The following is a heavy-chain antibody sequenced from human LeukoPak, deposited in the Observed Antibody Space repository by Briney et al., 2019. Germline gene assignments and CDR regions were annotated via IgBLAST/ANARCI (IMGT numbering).Heavy chain of an antibody. D-gene: IGHD3-9*01. J-gene: IGHJ4*02. V-gene: IGHV3-21*01. CDR2: IDYDSSHI. CDR3: ARDPLRYLRVGHYDY. Sequence: PGESLRLSCAASGFTFSTSAMNWVRRVPGKGLEWVSSIDYDSSHIYYAASVRGRFTISRDNARNSVYLQMNSLRVEDAAVYYCARDPLRYLRVGHYDYWGQGTLVAVSS. CDR1: GFTFSTSA.